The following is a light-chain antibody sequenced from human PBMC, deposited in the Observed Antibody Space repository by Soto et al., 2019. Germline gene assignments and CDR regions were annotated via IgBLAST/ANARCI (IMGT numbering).Light chain of an antibody. CDR3: QQRSKWPLT. Sequence: EVVLTQCPVTLSFTPGERAPLSCRASQSFRGLLAWYQQKPGQAPRLLIYDASNRATGIPARFSGSGSGTDFTLTISSLEPEDFAVYYCQQRSKWPLTFGQGTRLAIK. CDR2: DAS. V-gene: IGKV3-11*01. J-gene: IGKJ5*01. CDR1: QSFRGL.